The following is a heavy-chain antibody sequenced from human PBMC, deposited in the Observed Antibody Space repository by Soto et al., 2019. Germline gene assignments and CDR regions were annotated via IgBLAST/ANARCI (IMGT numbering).Heavy chain of an antibody. CDR1: GGSISSSSYY. CDR2: IYYSGST. D-gene: IGHD1-26*01. Sequence: SETLSLTCTVSGGSISSSSYYWGWIRQPPGKGLEWIGSIYYSGSTYYNPSLKSRVTISVDTSKNQFSLKLSSVTAADTVVYYCARHQGDSGSRYPWVYYYYYGMDVWGQGTTVTVSS. V-gene: IGHV4-39*01. J-gene: IGHJ6*02. CDR3: ARHQGDSGSRYPWVYYYYYGMDV.